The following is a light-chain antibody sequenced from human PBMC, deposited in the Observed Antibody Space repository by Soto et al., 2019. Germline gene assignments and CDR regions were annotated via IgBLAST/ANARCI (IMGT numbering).Light chain of an antibody. CDR3: MQVLQTPYT. Sequence: IVMTQTPGSLPASLGEAASISCRSSQSLLDSDNGNIYLDWYLQKPGQSPQLLIYLGSNRASGVPDRFSGSGSDTDFSLKVSRVEPEDVGVYYCMQVLQTPYTFGQGTKVDI. V-gene: IGKV2-28*01. CDR1: QSLLDSDNGNIY. J-gene: IGKJ2*01. CDR2: LGS.